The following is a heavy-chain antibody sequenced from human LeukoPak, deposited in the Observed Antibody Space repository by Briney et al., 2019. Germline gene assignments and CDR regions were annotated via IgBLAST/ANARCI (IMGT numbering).Heavy chain of an antibody. V-gene: IGHV3-21*01. CDR3: ASGDYYGSGSPLLG. J-gene: IGHJ4*02. D-gene: IGHD3-10*01. CDR1: GFTFSSYS. Sequence: PGGFLRLSCAASGFTFSSYSMNWVRQAPGKGLEWVSSISSSSSYIYYADSVKGRFTTSRDNAKNSLYLQMNSLRAEDTAVYYCASGDYYGSGSPLLGRGQGTLVTVSS. CDR2: ISSSSSYI.